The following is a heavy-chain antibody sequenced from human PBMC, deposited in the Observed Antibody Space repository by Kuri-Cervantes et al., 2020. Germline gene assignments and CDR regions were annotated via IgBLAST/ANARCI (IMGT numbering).Heavy chain of an antibody. Sequence: GGSLRLSCAASGFTFSSYGMHWVRQAPGKGLEWVAVISYDGSNKYYADSVKGRFTISRDNSKNTLYLQTNSLRAEDTAVYYCASDYGDYGAKTQLNLYYYYYGMDVWGQGTTVTVSS. J-gene: IGHJ6*02. V-gene: IGHV3-30*03. CDR1: GFTFSSYG. CDR2: ISYDGSNK. CDR3: ASDYGDYGAKTQLNLYYYYYGMDV. D-gene: IGHD4-17*01.